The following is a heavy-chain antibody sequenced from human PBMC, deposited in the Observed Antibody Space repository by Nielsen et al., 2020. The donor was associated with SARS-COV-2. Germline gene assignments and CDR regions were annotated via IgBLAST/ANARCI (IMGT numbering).Heavy chain of an antibody. V-gene: IGHV1-69*06. CDR2: IIPIFGTA. D-gene: IGHD3-22*01. CDR3: ARPITYYYDSSGYPDAFDI. Sequence: WVRQAPGQGLDWMGGIIPIFGTANYAQKFQGRVTITADKSTSTAYMELSSLRSEDTAVYYCARPITYYYDSSGYPDAFDIWGQGTMVTVSS. J-gene: IGHJ3*02.